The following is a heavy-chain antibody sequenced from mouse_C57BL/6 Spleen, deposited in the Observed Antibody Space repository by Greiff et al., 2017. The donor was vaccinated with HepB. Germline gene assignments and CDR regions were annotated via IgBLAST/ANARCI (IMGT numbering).Heavy chain of an antibody. CDR3: ARPLYYDYGDGRFAY. J-gene: IGHJ3*01. V-gene: IGHV1-80*01. CDR2: IYPGDGDT. CDR1: GYAFSSYW. Sequence: VQLVESGAELVKPGASVKISCKASGYAFSSYWMNWVKQRPGKGLEWIGQIYPGDGDTNYNGKFKGKATLTADKSSSTAYMQLSSLTSEDSAVYFCARPLYYDYGDGRFAYWGQGTLVTVSA. D-gene: IGHD2-4*01.